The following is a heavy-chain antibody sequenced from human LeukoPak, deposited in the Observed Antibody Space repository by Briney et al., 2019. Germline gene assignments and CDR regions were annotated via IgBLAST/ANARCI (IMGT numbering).Heavy chain of an antibody. V-gene: IGHV3-23*01. CDR3: AKDTRKRRYSSSWPPH. Sequence: GGSLRLSCAASGFTFSGYAMSWVRQAPGKGLEWVSAISGSGGSTYYADSVKGRVTISRDNSKNTLYLQTNSLRAEDTALYYCAKDTRKRRYSSSWPPHWGEGTLVTVSS. J-gene: IGHJ4*02. CDR1: GFTFSGYA. D-gene: IGHD6-13*01. CDR2: ISGSGGST.